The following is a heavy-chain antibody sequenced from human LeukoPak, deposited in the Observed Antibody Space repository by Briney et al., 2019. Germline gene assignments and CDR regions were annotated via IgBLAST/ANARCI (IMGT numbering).Heavy chain of an antibody. CDR3: ASSRLRFLEWLSPDDAFDI. Sequence: SETLSLTCTVSGGSMSSSSYYWGWIRQPPGKGLEWIGRTYYSGSTYYNPSLKSRVTISVDTSKNQFSLKLSSVTAADTAVYYCASSRLRFLEWLSPDDAFDIWGQGTMVTVSS. CDR2: TYYSGST. V-gene: IGHV4-39*01. D-gene: IGHD3-3*01. CDR1: GGSMSSSSYY. J-gene: IGHJ3*02.